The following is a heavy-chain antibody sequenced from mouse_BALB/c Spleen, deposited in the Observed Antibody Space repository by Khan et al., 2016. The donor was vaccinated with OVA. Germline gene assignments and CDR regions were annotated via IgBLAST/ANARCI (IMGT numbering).Heavy chain of an antibody. CDR1: GFTFSTYA. Sequence: EVELVESGGGLVKPGGPLKLSCAASGFTFSTYAMSWVRQTPEKRLEWVATISSGADYTYYPDSVKGRVTISRDNAKNTLYLQMSSLRSEATAIYYCARHNYGPFAYWGRGTLVTVSA. CDR2: ISSGADYT. V-gene: IGHV5-9-3*01. D-gene: IGHD1-1*01. CDR3: ARHNYGPFAY. J-gene: IGHJ3*01.